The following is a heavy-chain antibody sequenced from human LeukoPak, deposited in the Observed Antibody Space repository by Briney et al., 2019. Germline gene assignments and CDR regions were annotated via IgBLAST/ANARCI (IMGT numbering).Heavy chain of an antibody. CDR2: VHFSGIT. CDR3: ARGGLFAFDI. Sequence: KASETLSLTCTVYGDSISNYYWSWMRQPPGKALEWVGYVHFSGITNYNPSLKSRVAISVDTSRNQFSLRLTSVTAADTAIFYCARGGLFAFDIWGQGTTVIVSS. J-gene: IGHJ3*02. CDR1: GDSISNYY. V-gene: IGHV4-59*01.